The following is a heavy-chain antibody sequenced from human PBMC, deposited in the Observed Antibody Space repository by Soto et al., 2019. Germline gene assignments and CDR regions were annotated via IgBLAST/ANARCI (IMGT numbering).Heavy chain of an antibody. Sequence: XGSLILSFSAAGFIFSAYTMDWVRQAPGKGLDWLSSISDDSSYIDYADSLRGRFTVSRDNARNSLYLQIDSLGVEDTAVYYCATTYYFNPWGPGTLVTVSS. CDR3: ATTYYFNP. CDR1: GFIFSAYT. CDR2: ISDDSSYI. J-gene: IGHJ5*02. V-gene: IGHV3-21*06. D-gene: IGHD3-22*01.